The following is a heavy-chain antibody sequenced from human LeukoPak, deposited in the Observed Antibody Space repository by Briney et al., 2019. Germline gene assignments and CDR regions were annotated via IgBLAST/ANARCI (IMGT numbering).Heavy chain of an antibody. J-gene: IGHJ4*02. CDR2: ISSNGDTT. V-gene: IGHV3-64D*06. Sequence: PGGSLRLSCSASGFIFSSYTMHWVRQAPGKGLEYVSAISSNGDTTYYADSVKGRFTISRDNSKNTLYLQMSSLRAEDTAVYYCVKQSTYFFDYWGQGTLVTVSS. CDR1: GFIFSSYT. CDR3: VKQSTYFFDY.